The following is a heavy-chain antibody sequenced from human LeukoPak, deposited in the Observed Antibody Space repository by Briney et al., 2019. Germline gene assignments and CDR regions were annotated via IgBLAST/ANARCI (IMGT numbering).Heavy chain of an antibody. CDR3: VKGQGHCSGISCYADWFDP. V-gene: IGHV3-23*01. CDR2: ILGSGDDT. D-gene: IGHD2-2*01. Sequence: PGGSLRLSCAASGFIFTNYAMYWVRQAPGKGLAWVSVILGSGDDTFYADSVRGRFTVSRDNSKNTLHLQMNSLRAEDTAVYYCVKGQGHCSGISCYADWFDPWGQGTLVTVSS. CDR1: GFIFTNYA. J-gene: IGHJ5*02.